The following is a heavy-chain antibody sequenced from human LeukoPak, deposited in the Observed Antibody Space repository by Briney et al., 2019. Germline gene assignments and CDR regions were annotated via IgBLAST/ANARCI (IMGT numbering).Heavy chain of an antibody. V-gene: IGHV1-46*01. Sequence: ASVKVSCKASGYTFTTFYIHWVRQAPGQGLEWMGIINPSGGSTSYAQKFQGRVTMTRDTSTSTAYMELSSLRSEDTAVHYCVTGYESSGYYKDWGQGTLVTVSS. J-gene: IGHJ4*02. CDR3: VTGYESSGYYKD. D-gene: IGHD3-22*01. CDR2: INPSGGST. CDR1: GYTFTTFY.